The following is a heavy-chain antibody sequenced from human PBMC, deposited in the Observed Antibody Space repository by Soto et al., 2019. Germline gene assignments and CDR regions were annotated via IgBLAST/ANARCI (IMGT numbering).Heavy chain of an antibody. J-gene: IGHJ5*02. V-gene: IGHV1-69*12. Sequence: QVQLVQSGAEVKKPGSSVKVSCKASGGTFSSYAISWVRQAPGQGLEWMGGIIPIFGTANYAQKFQGRVTITADESTSKAHMGLSSLRSEDTAGYYCARGLGGSSSGWFDPWGQGTLVTVSS. CDR2: IIPIFGTA. CDR1: GGTFSSYA. D-gene: IGHD6-6*01. CDR3: ARGLGGSSSGWFDP.